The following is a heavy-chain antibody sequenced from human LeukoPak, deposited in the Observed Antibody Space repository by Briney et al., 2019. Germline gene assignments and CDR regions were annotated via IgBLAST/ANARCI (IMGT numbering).Heavy chain of an antibody. V-gene: IGHV3-74*01. CDR2: IKSDGSIT. Sequence: GGSLRLSCAASGFTFSDYSMHWVRQAPGKGLVWVSRIKSDGSITNYADSVKGRFTISRDNAKNTLYLQMNSLRAEDTAVYYCAGGSGSYPEYWGQGTLVTLSS. CDR3: AGGSGSYPEY. CDR1: GFTFSDYS. J-gene: IGHJ4*02. D-gene: IGHD3-10*01.